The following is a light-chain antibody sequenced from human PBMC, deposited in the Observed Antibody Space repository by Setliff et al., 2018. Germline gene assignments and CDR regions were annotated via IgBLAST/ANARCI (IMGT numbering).Light chain of an antibody. V-gene: IGLV4-60*03. J-gene: IGLJ1*01. CDR1: SGHSSYG. CDR3: DTWDSNTHV. Sequence: QPVLTQSSSASASLGSSVKLTCTLSSGHSSYGIAWHQQQPGKAPRFLMKVEGNGSYNKGSGLPDRFSGSSSGADRYLTISNIQSEDEADYYSDTWDSNTHVFGTGTKVTVL. CDR2: VEGNGSY.